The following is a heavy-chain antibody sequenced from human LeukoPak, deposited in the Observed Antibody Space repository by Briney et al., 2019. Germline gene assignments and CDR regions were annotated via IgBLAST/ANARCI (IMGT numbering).Heavy chain of an antibody. D-gene: IGHD5-18*01. CDR3: AKGPYSSLPPEPYFDY. V-gene: IGHV3-23*01. CDR1: GFTFSSYA. CDR2: ISGSGGST. Sequence: GGSLRLSCAASGFTFSSYAMSWVRQAPGKGLEWVSAISGSGGSTYYADSVKGRFTISRDNSKNTLYLQMNSLRAEDTAVYYCAKGPYSSLPPEPYFDYWGQGTLVTVSS. J-gene: IGHJ4*02.